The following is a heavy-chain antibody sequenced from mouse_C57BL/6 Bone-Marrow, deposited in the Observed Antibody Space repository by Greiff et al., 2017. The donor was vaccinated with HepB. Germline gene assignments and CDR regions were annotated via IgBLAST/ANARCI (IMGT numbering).Heavy chain of an antibody. Sequence: EVQVVESGGGLVQPKGSLKLSCAASGFTFNTYAMHWVRQAPGKGLEWVARIRSKSSNYATYYADSVKDRFTISRDDSQSMLYLQMNNLKTEDTAMYYCVRDRSSRCWFAYWGQGTLVTVSA. CDR1: GFTFNTYA. CDR3: VRDRSSRCWFAY. V-gene: IGHV10-3*01. CDR2: IRSKSSNYAT. J-gene: IGHJ3*01.